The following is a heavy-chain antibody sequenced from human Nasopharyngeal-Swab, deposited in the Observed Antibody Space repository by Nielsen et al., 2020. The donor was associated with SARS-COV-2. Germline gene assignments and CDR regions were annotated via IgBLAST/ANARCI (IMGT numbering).Heavy chain of an antibody. Sequence: GESLKISCAASGFTFSSYAMSWVRQAPGKGLEWVSAISGSGGSTYYADSVKGRFTISRDNSKNTLYLPMNSLRAEDTAVYYCAREGGSIAVAGSDAFDIWGQGTMVTVSS. CDR2: ISGSGGST. V-gene: IGHV3-23*01. J-gene: IGHJ3*02. CDR3: AREGGSIAVAGSDAFDI. CDR1: GFTFSSYA. D-gene: IGHD6-19*01.